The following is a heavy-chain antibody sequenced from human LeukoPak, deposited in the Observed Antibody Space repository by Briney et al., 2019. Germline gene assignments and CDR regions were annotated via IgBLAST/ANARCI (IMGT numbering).Heavy chain of an antibody. D-gene: IGHD2-2*01. J-gene: IGHJ4*02. Sequence: GGSLRLSCVASGFTFSRSAMNWVRQAPGKGLEWVSGLSGSGDTTYYADSVKGRFTVSRDNSKNTVYLQMNRLTVEDSAMYYCAKGGWGSGSCYVVRYDFASWGQGALVSVSS. CDR1: GFTFSRSA. V-gene: IGHV3-23*01. CDR2: LSGSGDTT. CDR3: AKGGWGSGSCYVVRYDFAS.